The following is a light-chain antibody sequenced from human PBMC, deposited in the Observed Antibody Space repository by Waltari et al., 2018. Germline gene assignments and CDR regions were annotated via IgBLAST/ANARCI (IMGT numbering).Light chain of an antibody. CDR3: SSFTDTHTLL. J-gene: IGLJ2*01. V-gene: IGLV2-14*03. Sequence: QSALTQPASVSGSPGQSITISCTGTSNDVGASNFVSWYQQHPGRAPQLMIYDVTERPSGISYRFSGSKSANTASLTISGLLPEDEAIYYGSSFTDTHTLLFGGGTTVTVL. CDR2: DVT. CDR1: SNDVGASNF.